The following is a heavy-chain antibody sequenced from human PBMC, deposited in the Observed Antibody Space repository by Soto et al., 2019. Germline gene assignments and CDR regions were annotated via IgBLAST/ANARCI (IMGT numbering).Heavy chain of an antibody. V-gene: IGHV3-33*01. CDR3: ASAGQQQLAPFDY. D-gene: IGHD6-13*01. CDR1: GFTFSSYG. CDR2: IWYDGSNK. Sequence: LSLTCAASGFTFSSYGMHWVRQAPGKGLEWVAVIWYDGSNKYYADSVKGRFTISRDNSKNTLYLQMNSLRAEDTAVYYCASAGQQQLAPFDYWGQGTLVTVSS. J-gene: IGHJ4*02.